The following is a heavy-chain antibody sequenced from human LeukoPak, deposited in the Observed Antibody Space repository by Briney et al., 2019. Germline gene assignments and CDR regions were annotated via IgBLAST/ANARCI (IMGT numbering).Heavy chain of an antibody. CDR3: ARDPRHIVVVTATDYYYYGMDV. J-gene: IGHJ6*02. CDR1: GFTFSSYG. Sequence: GGSLRLSCAASGFTFSSYGMHWVRQAPGKGLEWVAVIWYDGSNKYYADSVKGRFTISRDNSKNTLYLQMNSLRAEDTAVYYCARDPRHIVVVTATDYYYYGMDVWAKGPRSPSP. D-gene: IGHD2-21*02. CDR2: IWYDGSNK. V-gene: IGHV3-33*01.